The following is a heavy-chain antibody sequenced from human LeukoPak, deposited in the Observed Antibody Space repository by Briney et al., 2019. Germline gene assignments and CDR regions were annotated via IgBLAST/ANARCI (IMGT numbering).Heavy chain of an antibody. D-gene: IGHD3-22*01. Sequence: TSETLSLTCTVSGGSISSGGYYWSWIRQHPGKGLERIGYIYYSGSTYYNPSLKSRVTISVDTSKNQFSLKLSSVTAADTAVYYCARSMIVVPEDAFDIWGQGTMVTVSS. CDR3: ARSMIVVPEDAFDI. V-gene: IGHV4-31*03. CDR2: IYYSGST. J-gene: IGHJ3*02. CDR1: GGSISSGGYY.